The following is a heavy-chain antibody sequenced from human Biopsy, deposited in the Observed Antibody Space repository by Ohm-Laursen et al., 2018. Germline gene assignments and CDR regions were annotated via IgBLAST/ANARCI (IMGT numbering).Heavy chain of an antibody. Sequence: SLRLSCAASGFTFRTYGMHWVRLAPGKGLEWVAVISYDQITKHYANSVRGRFTISRDNSKNTLYLQVNSLRAEDTAVYYCAKDLSVYYYYGIDVWGQGTTVTVSS. V-gene: IGHV3-30*18. CDR3: AKDLSVYYYYGIDV. J-gene: IGHJ6*02. CDR2: ISYDQITK. D-gene: IGHD5/OR15-5a*01. CDR1: GFTFRTYG.